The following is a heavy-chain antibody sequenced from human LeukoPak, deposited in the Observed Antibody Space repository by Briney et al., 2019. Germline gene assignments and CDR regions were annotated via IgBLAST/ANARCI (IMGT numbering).Heavy chain of an antibody. D-gene: IGHD3-3*01. CDR1: GFNFNTYT. J-gene: IGHJ5*02. Sequence: GGSLRLSCTTSGFNFNTYTMSWVGQPQGKGLEWAPPINDDTPYYTDSVKGRFTVSRDKSKGTLYLQLSRLRAEDTAIYYCVKEHDLWHEEGNWFDTWGQGVLVTVSS. CDR2: INDDTP. V-gene: IGHV3-23*01. CDR3: VKEHDLWHEEGNWFDT.